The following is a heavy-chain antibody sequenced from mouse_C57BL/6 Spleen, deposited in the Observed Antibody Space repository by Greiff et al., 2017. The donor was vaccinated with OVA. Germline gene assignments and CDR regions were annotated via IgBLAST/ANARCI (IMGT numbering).Heavy chain of an antibody. CDR1: GFTFSDYG. V-gene: IGHV5-15*01. CDR3: ARSYGNPWYFDV. Sequence: EVKLVESGGGLVQPGGSLKLSCAASGFTFSDYGMAWVRQAPRKGPEWVAFISNLAYSIYYADTVTGRFTIPRENAKNTLYLEMSSLRSEDTAMYYCARSYGNPWYFDVWGTGTTVTVSS. D-gene: IGHD2-1*01. CDR2: ISNLAYSI. J-gene: IGHJ1*03.